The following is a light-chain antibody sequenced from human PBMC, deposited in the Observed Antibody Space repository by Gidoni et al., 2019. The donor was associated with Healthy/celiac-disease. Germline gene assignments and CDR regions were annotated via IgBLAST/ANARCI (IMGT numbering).Light chain of an antibody. CDR1: SSDVGSYNL. CDR2: EVS. Sequence: QSALTQPASVSGSPGQSITISCTGTSSDVGSYNLVSWYPQHPGKAPKLMIYEVSKRPSGVSNRFSGSKSGNTASLTISGLQAEDEADYYCCSYAGSSGGVFGTGTKVTVL. J-gene: IGLJ1*01. CDR3: CSYAGSSGGV. V-gene: IGLV2-23*02.